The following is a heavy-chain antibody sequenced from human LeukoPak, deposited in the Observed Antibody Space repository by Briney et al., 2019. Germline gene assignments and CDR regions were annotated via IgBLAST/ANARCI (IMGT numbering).Heavy chain of an antibody. CDR3: ARHVGYSGSYFFDY. V-gene: IGHV4-39*01. CDR1: GGSISSSSYS. D-gene: IGHD1-26*01. J-gene: IGHJ4*02. CDR2: IFYSGST. Sequence: SETLSLTCTVSGGSISSSSYSWGWIRPPPGQGLEWIGNIFYSGSTNYNPSLKSRVTISVDTSNNQFSLNLSSVTAADTAVFYCARHVGYSGSYFFDYWGQGILVTVSS.